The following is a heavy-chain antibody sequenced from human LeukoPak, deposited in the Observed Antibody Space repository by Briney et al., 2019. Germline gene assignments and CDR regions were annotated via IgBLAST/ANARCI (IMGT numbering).Heavy chain of an antibody. D-gene: IGHD1-26*01. V-gene: IGHV4-39*01. CDR3: AIPLVGATAPAVY. CDR2: IYYSGST. Sequence: SETLPLTCTVSGGSISSSSYYWGWIRQPPGKGLEWIGSIYYSGSTYYNPSLKSRVTISVDTSKNQFSLKLSSVTAADTAVYYCAIPLVGATAPAVYWGQGTLVTVSS. J-gene: IGHJ4*02. CDR1: GGSISSSSYY.